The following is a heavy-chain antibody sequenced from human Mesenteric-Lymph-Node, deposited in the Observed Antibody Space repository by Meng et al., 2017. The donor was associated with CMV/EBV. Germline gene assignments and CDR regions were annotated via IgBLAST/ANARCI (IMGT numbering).Heavy chain of an antibody. D-gene: IGHD3-22*01. CDR2: ISYDGSNK. J-gene: IGHJ4*02. V-gene: IGHV3-30*19. CDR1: GFTFGSYG. CDR3: ARTYYYDITGNYLYY. Sequence: LSLTCAASGFTFGSYGMHWVRQAPGKGLEWVAVISYDGSNKYYADSVKGRFTISRDNSKNTLYLQMNSLRTEDTAVYYCARTYYYDITGNYLYYWGQGTLVTVSS.